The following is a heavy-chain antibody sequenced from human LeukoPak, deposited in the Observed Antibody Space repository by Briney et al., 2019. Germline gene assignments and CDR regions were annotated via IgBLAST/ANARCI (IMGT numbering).Heavy chain of an antibody. V-gene: IGHV3-23*01. J-gene: IGHJ4*02. CDR1: GFILRTYA. CDR3: AKDRAALPVTTYNFDF. CDR2: ISSTGYAT. Sequence: GGSLRLSCAASGFILRTYAMSWVRQAPGKGLEWVSSISSTGYATYYADSVKGRFTISTDNSKSTIYLQMNRLRAEDTAVYYCAKDRAALPVTTYNFDFWGQGTLVTVSS. D-gene: IGHD2-2*01.